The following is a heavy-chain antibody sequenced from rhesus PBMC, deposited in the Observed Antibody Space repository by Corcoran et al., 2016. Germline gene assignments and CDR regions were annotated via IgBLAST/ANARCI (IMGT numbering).Heavy chain of an antibody. CDR3: ATTLTVTTSWYFDL. V-gene: IGHV5-20*01. Sequence: DVQLVQSGAEVKRPGESLKISCKTSGYSFTSYWISWVRQMPGKCLEWMGAIDPNDSDTRYNPSFQGQVTISADKSISTAYLQWSRLKASDTATYYCATTLTVTTSWYFDLWGPGTPITISS. CDR1: GYSFTSYW. D-gene: IGHD4-23*01. J-gene: IGHJ2*01. CDR2: IDPNDSDT.